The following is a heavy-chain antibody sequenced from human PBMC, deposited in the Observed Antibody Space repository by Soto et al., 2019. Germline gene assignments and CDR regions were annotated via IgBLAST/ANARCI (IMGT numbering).Heavy chain of an antibody. J-gene: IGHJ4*02. D-gene: IGHD3-3*01. Sequence: EVQVLESGGGLVQPGGSLRLSCTASGFTFRNFVMSWVRQAPGKGLEWVSSVTDSGRSTYYADSVKGRFTISRDNSKNALELQMNRRRAEDTAVYYCAKARPVRSAGAYDYWGQGTLVTVS. CDR3: AKARPVRSAGAYDY. CDR1: GFTFRNFV. V-gene: IGHV3-23*01. CDR2: VTDSGRST.